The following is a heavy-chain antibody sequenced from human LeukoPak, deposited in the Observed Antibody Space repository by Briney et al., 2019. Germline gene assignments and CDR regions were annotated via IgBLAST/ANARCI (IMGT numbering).Heavy chain of an antibody. CDR1: GFIFTSYS. J-gene: IGHJ4*02. D-gene: IGHD4-17*01. CDR2: ISSSSSTI. CDR3: ARQRAGFTVTTSDY. Sequence: GGSLRLSCAASGFIFTSYSMNWVRQAPGKGLEWVSYISSSSSTIYYADSVKGRFTISRDNAKNSLYLQMNSLRAEDTAVYYCARQRAGFTVTTSDYWGQETLVTVSS. V-gene: IGHV3-48*01.